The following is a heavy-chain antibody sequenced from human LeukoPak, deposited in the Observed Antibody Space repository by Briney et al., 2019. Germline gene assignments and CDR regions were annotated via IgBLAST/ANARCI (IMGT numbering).Heavy chain of an antibody. CDR2: ISSDGSST. J-gene: IGHJ4*02. CDR3: ARSSGGFQYYFDY. CDR1: GFTFSSYW. D-gene: IGHD2-15*01. V-gene: IGHV3-74*01. Sequence: GGSLRLSCAASGFTFSSYWMHWVRQAPGKGLVWVSRISSDGSSTSYADSVKGRFTISRDNAKNTLYLQMNSLRAEDTAVYYCARSSGGFQYYFDYWGQGTLVTVSS.